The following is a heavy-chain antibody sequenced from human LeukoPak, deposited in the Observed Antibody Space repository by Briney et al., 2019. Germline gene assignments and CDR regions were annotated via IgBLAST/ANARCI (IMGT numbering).Heavy chain of an antibody. CDR1: GFSFSNYA. CDR2: LSNSDDST. V-gene: IGHV3-23*01. D-gene: IGHD1/OR15-1a*01. CDR3: AKGTITSWPTFDY. J-gene: IGHJ4*02. Sequence: GGSLRLSCAASGFSFSNYAMSWVRQAPGKGLEWVSTLSNSDDSTYYPDSLKGRFTISKDNSKNTLYLQMNSLRAEDTALYYCAKGTITSWPTFDYWGQGTLVTVSS.